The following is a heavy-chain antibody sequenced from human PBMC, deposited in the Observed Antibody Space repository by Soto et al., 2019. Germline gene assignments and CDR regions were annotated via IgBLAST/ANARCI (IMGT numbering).Heavy chain of an antibody. Sequence: GESLKISCNGSGYIFAGYWITWVRQKPGKGLEWMGRIDPSDSQTYYSPSFRGHVTISVAKSITTVFLQWSSLRASDTAMYYCARQIYDSDTGPNFQYYFDSWGQGTPVTVSS. CDR3: ARQIYDSDTGPNFQYYFDS. CDR2: IDPSDSQT. V-gene: IGHV5-10-1*01. CDR1: GYIFAGYW. D-gene: IGHD3-22*01. J-gene: IGHJ4*02.